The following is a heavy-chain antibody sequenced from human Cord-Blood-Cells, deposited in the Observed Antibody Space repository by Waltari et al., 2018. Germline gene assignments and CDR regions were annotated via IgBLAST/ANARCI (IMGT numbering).Heavy chain of an antibody. V-gene: IGHV3-23*01. D-gene: IGHD6-6*01. CDR3: AKDTTIYSSSSGADY. J-gene: IGHJ4*02. CDR2: ISGSGGIT. Sequence: EVQLLESGGGLVPPGGSLRLSCAASGLTFKSYAMSWFRKPPGKGLEWVSAISGSGGITYYADSVKGRFTISRDNSKNTLYLQMNSLRAEDTAVYYCAKDTTIYSSSSGADYWGQGTLVTVSS. CDR1: GLTFKSYA.